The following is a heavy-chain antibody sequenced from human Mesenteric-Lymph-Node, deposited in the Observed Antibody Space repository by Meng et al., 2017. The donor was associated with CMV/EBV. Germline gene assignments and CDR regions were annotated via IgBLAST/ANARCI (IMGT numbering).Heavy chain of an antibody. CDR3: ARDREAGTSYYYYGMDV. V-gene: IGHV1-46*01. Sequence: ASVKVSCKASGYRLTSYSITWVRQAPGQGLEWMGIINPSGGSTSYAQKFRGRVTMTRDTSTSTVYMELSSLRSEDTAVYYCARDREAGTSYYYYGMDVWGQGTTVTVSS. CDR1: GYRLTSYS. D-gene: IGHD6-13*01. CDR2: INPSGGST. J-gene: IGHJ6*02.